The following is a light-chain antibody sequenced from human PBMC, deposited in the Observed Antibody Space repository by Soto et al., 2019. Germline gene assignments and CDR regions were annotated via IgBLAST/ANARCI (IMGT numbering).Light chain of an antibody. J-gene: IGLJ1*01. Sequence: QSVLTQPPSASGTPGQMVTISCSGSSSKIGSNYVYWYQQLPGTAPKLLIYRNNQRPSGVPDRFSGSKSGTSASLAISGLRSEDEADYYCAAWDDSLSGFYVFGTGTKVTVL. V-gene: IGLV1-47*01. CDR2: RNN. CDR3: AAWDDSLSGFYV. CDR1: SSKIGSNY.